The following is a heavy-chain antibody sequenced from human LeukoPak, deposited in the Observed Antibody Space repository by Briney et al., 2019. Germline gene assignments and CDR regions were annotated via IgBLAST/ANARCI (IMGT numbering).Heavy chain of an antibody. CDR2: IRGSGGST. Sequence: GGSLRLSCAASGFTFSSYAMSWVRQAPGKGLEWASAIRGSGGSTYYADSVKGRFTISRDNSKNTLYLQMNSLRAEDTAVYYCAKDQYGSGSYYSPNWFDPWGQGTLVTVSS. CDR3: AKDQYGSGSYYSPNWFDP. CDR1: GFTFSSYA. D-gene: IGHD3-10*01. V-gene: IGHV3-23*01. J-gene: IGHJ5*02.